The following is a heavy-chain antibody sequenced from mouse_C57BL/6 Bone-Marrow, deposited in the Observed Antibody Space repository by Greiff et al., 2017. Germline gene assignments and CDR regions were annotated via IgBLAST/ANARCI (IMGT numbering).Heavy chain of an antibody. CDR3: ARRGRVKGYFDY. CDR1: GFTFSSYG. CDR2: ISSGGSYT. D-gene: IGHD2-2*01. V-gene: IGHV5-6*01. J-gene: IGHJ2*01. Sequence: EVKLMESGGDLVKPGGSLKLSCAASGFTFSSYGMSWVRQTPDKRLEWVATISSGGSYTYYPDSVKGRFTISRDNAKNTLYLQMSSLKSEDTAMYYCARRGRVKGYFDYWGQGTTLTVSS.